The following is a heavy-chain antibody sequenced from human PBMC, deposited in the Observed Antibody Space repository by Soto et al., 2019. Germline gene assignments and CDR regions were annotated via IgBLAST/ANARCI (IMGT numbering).Heavy chain of an antibody. CDR1: GGSISSSSYY. CDR3: AIQKDADILTGYYPYYGMDV. J-gene: IGHJ6*02. CDR2: IYYSGST. D-gene: IGHD3-9*01. V-gene: IGHV4-39*01. Sequence: PSETLSLTCTVSGGSISSSSYYWCWIRHPPGKGLEWIGSIYYSGSTYYNPSLKSRVTISVDTSKNQFSLKLSSVTAADTAVYYCAIQKDADILTGYYPYYGMDVWGQGTTVTVSS.